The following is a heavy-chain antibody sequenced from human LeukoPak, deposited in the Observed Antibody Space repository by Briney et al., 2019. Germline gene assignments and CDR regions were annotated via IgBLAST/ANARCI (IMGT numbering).Heavy chain of an antibody. Sequence: QPGGSLKLSCAASGFTFSGSAMHWVRPASGNGLEWVGRIRSKANSYATAYAASVKGRFTISRDDSRNTAYLQMNSLKTEDTAVYYCTRPMLYYYGSGSYSSVYYFDYWGQGTLVTVSS. J-gene: IGHJ4*02. D-gene: IGHD3-10*01. CDR3: TRPMLYYYGSGSYSSVYYFDY. CDR2: IRSKANSYAT. CDR1: GFTFSGSA. V-gene: IGHV3-73*01.